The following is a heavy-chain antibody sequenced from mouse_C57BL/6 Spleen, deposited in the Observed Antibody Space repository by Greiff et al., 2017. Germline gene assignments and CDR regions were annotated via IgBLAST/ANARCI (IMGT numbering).Heavy chain of an antibody. Sequence: LVESGGGLVKPGGSLKLSCAASGFPFSDYGMHWVRQAPEKGLEWVAYISSGSSTIYYADTVKGRFTISRDNAKNTLFLQMTSLRSEDTAMYYCAREVGNYFDYWGQGTTLTVAS. CDR2: ISSGSSTI. CDR1: GFPFSDYG. CDR3: AREVGNYFDY. J-gene: IGHJ2*01. D-gene: IGHD1-1*02. V-gene: IGHV5-17*01.